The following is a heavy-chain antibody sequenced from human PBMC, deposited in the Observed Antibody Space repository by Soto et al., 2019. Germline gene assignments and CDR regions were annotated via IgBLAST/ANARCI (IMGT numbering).Heavy chain of an antibody. D-gene: IGHD5-18*01. CDR2: ISYDSTYK. J-gene: IGHJ4*02. V-gene: IGHV3-30-3*01. CDR1: GFTFSNYA. CDR3: AKGGYTFAYE. Sequence: PGGSLRLSCAASGFTFSNYAIHWVRQAPGKGLEWVAAISYDSTYKYYADSVKGRFTISRDNSQNTLFLQMTSLRADDTAVYYCAKGGYTFAYEWGQGALVTVSS.